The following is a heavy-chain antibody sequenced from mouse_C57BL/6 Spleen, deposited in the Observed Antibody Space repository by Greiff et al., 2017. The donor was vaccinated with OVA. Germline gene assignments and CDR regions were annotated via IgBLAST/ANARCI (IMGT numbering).Heavy chain of an antibody. CDR1: GYSFTDYN. J-gene: IGHJ1*03. CDR2: INTNYGTT. D-gene: IGHD4-1*01. V-gene: IGHV1-39*01. Sequence: EVQLQQSGPELVKPGASVKISCKASGYSFTDYNMNWVKQSNGKSLEWIGVINTNYGTTSYNQKFKGKATLTVDQSSSTAYMQLNSLTSEDSSVYYCARGGTRDWYFDVWGTGTTVTVSS. CDR3: ARGGTRDWYFDV.